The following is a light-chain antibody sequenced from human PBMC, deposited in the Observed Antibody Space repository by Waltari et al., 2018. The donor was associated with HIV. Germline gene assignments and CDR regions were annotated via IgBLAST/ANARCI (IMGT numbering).Light chain of an antibody. V-gene: IGLV1-47*01. Sequence: QSVLTQSPSASATPGQRVTISCSGSSSNIGKNSVFWYQQVPGTAPKLLIYKNNQWPSGVPDRFSGSKSGTSASLAISGLRSDDEADYYCATWDDGLSGPVFGTGTKVTVL. CDR1: SSNIGKNS. CDR3: ATWDDGLSGPV. CDR2: KNN. J-gene: IGLJ1*01.